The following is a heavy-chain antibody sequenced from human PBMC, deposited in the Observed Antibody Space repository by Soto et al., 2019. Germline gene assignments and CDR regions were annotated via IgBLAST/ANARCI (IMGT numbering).Heavy chain of an antibody. CDR1: GYSFTRYG. J-gene: IGHJ4*02. Sequence: ASVKVSCKASGYSFTRYGISWVRQAPGEVLEWMGWISSYNGNTNDAQKLQGRVTMTTDTSTSTAYMELRSLRSDDTAVYYCAGDGYYFAFRAQRTPVTVSS. CDR2: ISSYNGNT. CDR3: AGDGYYFAF. V-gene: IGHV1-18*01.